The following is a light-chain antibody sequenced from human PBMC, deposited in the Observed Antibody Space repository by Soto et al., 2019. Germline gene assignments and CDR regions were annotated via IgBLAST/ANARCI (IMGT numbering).Light chain of an antibody. CDR3: QPYNNWPLT. J-gene: IGKJ4*01. CDR2: RAS. CDR1: QNIYSN. V-gene: IGKV3-15*01. Sequence: IVMTQSPATLSVSPGERATLSCRASQNIYSNIAWYQQRPGQVPRLLIYRASTRATGVPARFSGSGSGTEFTLTISSLQSEDFAIYYCQPYNNWPLTFGGGTKVDIK.